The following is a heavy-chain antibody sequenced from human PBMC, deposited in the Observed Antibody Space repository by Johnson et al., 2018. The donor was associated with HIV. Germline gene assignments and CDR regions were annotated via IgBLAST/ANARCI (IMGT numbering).Heavy chain of an antibody. V-gene: IGHV3-66*03. J-gene: IGHJ3*02. CDR1: GFTVSTNY. Sequence: VQLVESGGGLIQPGGSLRLSCAASGFTVSTNYMSWVRQAPGKGLDWVSVIYSSGSTYYTDSVKGRFTTSRDNSKNTLYLQINSLRLEDTAVYYCANLGDYSGINGFDIWGQGTMVTVSS. CDR2: IYSSGST. CDR3: ANLGDYSGINGFDI. D-gene: IGHD4-23*01.